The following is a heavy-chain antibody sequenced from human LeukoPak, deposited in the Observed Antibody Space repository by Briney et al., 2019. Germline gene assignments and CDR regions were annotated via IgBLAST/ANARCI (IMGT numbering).Heavy chain of an antibody. Sequence: ASVKVSCKASGGTFSSYAISWVRQAPGQGLEWMGGIIPIFGTANYAQKFQGRVTITADESTSTAYMELSSLRSEDTAVYYCARDGGKYCSSTSCYGPDYWGQRTPVTVSS. CDR1: GGTFSSYA. CDR3: ARDGGKYCSSTSCYGPDY. D-gene: IGHD2-2*01. J-gene: IGHJ4*02. V-gene: IGHV1-69*13. CDR2: IIPIFGTA.